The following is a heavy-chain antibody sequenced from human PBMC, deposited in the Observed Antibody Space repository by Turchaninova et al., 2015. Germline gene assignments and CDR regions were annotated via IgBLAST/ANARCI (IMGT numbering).Heavy chain of an antibody. Sequence: QVHIQQRDAGLLKSSETLSLTCAVYGGSFSGYYWTWIRQPPGKTREWIGEIYHSGITNSNPSLKSRVTMSVDTAKNQVSRKLSSVTAADTAVYYCARFRWGDGLDVWGQGTMITVAS. CDR3: ARFRWGDGLDV. J-gene: IGHJ3*01. CDR2: IYHSGIT. D-gene: IGHD4-23*01. CDR1: GGSFSGYY. V-gene: IGHV4-34*01.